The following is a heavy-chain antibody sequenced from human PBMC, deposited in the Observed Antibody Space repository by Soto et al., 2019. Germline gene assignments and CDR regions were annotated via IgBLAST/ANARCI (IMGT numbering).Heavy chain of an antibody. D-gene: IGHD3-9*01. J-gene: IGHJ6*03. CDR3: AKDRVSKRDYDILTGYPIYYMDV. Sequence: PGGSLRLSCAASGFTFSSYAMSWVRQAPGKGLEWVSAISGSGGSTYYADSVKGRFTISRDNSKNTLYLQMNSLRAEDTAVYYCAKDRVSKRDYDILTGYPIYYMDVWGKGTTVTVSS. CDR2: ISGSGGST. CDR1: GFTFSSYA. V-gene: IGHV3-23*01.